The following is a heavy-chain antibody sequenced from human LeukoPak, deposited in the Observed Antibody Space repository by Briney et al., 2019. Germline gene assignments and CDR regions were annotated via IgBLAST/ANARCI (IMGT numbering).Heavy chain of an antibody. CDR3: ARDQATYYYDSSGYSG. CDR2: INSDGSST. J-gene: IGHJ4*02. D-gene: IGHD3-22*01. V-gene: IGHV3-74*01. CDR1: GFTFSSYW. Sequence: PGGSLRLSCAASGFTFSSYWMHWVRQAPGKGLVWVSRINSDGSSTSYADSVKGRFTISRDNAKNTLYLQMNSLRAEDTAVYYCARDQATYYYDSSGYSGWGQGTLVTVSS.